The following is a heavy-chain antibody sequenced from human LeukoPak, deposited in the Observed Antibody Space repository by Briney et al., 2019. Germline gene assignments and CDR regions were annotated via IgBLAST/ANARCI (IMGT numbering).Heavy chain of an antibody. J-gene: IGHJ3*02. V-gene: IGHV1-69*13. D-gene: IGHD5-12*01. CDR3: ARAMKPPRSGYDLGAFDI. Sequence: ASVKVSCKASGGTFISYAISWVRQAPGQGLEWMGGIIPIFGTANYAQKFQGRVTITADESTSTAYMELSSLRSEDTAVYYCARAMKPPRSGYDLGAFDIWGQGTMVTVSS. CDR1: GGTFISYA. CDR2: IIPIFGTA.